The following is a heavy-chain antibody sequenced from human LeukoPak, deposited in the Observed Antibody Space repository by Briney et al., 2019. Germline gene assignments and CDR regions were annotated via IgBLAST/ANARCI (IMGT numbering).Heavy chain of an antibody. D-gene: IGHD6-6*01. CDR1: GGSFSGYY. CDR3: ARGQLAPYYYFDY. J-gene: IGHJ4*02. CDR2: INHSGST. Sequence: SETLSLTCAVYGGSFSGYYWSWIRQPPGKGLEWIGEINHSGSTNYNPSLKSRVTISVDTSKNQFSLKLSSVTAADTAVYYCARGQLAPYYYFDYWGQGTLVTVSS. V-gene: IGHV4-34*01.